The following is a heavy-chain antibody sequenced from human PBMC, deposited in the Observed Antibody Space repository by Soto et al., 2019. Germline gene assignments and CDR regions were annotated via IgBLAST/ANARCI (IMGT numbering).Heavy chain of an antibody. D-gene: IGHD2-15*01. V-gene: IGHV1-2*04. CDR3: AAALVVVDATLDYYGMDV. J-gene: IGHJ6*02. CDR2: INPNSGGT. Sequence: ASVKVSCKASGYTFTGCYMHWVRQAPGQGLEWMGWINPNSGGTNYAQKFRGWVTMTRDTSISTAYMELSRLRSDDTAVYYCAAALVVVDATLDYYGMDVWGQGTTVTVSS. CDR1: GYTFTGCY.